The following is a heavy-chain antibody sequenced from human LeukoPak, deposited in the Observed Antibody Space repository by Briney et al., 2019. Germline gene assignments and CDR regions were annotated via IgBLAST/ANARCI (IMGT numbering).Heavy chain of an antibody. D-gene: IGHD3-3*01. V-gene: IGHV4-30-2*01. J-gene: IGHJ5*02. CDR2: IYHSGTT. CDR1: GGSISNGGYS. Sequence: SQTLSLTCAVSGGSISNGGYSWSWIRQPPGKGLEWIGFIYHSGTTHYNPSLKSRVTISVDTSKNQFSLKLSSVTAADTAVYYCARVLLSNYDFWSGYSNWFDPWGQGTLVTVSS. CDR3: ARVLLSNYDFWSGYSNWFDP.